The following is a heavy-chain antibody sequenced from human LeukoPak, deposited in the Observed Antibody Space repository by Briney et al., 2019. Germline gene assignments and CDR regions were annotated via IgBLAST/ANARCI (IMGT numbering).Heavy chain of an antibody. CDR2: FDPEDGET. Sequence: ASVKVSCKVSGYTLTELSMHWVRQAPGKGLERMGGFDPEDGETIYAQKFQGRVTMTEDTSTDTAYMELSSLRSEDTAVYYCVTAQQEVWYFDLWGRGTLVTVSS. CDR3: VTAQQEVWYFDL. V-gene: IGHV1-24*01. D-gene: IGHD5-18*01. CDR1: GYTLTELS. J-gene: IGHJ2*01.